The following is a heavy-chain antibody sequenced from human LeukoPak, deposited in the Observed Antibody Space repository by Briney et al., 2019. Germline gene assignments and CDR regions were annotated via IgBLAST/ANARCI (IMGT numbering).Heavy chain of an antibody. CDR2: IYSSGST. Sequence: PSXTLSLTCTVSGGSISSGSYYWSWIRQPAGKGLEWIVRIYSSGSTNYNPSLKSRVTISVDTSKNQFSLKLSSVTAADTAVYYCARDYDFWSGDMDVWGKGTTVTVSS. CDR1: GGSISSGSYY. CDR3: ARDYDFWSGDMDV. J-gene: IGHJ6*03. D-gene: IGHD3-3*01. V-gene: IGHV4-61*02.